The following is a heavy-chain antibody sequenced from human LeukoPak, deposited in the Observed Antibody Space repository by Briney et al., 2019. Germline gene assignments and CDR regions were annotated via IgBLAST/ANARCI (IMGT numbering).Heavy chain of an antibody. D-gene: IGHD3-3*01. CDR1: GYTFTSYY. J-gene: IGHJ6*02. V-gene: IGHV1-46*01. CDR3: ARDFARYDFWSGDYYYYGMDV. Sequence: GASVKVSCKASGYTFTSYYMHWVRQAPGQGLEWMGIINPSGGSTSYAQKFQGRVTMTRDTSTSTVYMELSSLRSEDTAVYYCARDFARYDFWSGDYYYYGMDVWGQGTTVTVSS. CDR2: INPSGGST.